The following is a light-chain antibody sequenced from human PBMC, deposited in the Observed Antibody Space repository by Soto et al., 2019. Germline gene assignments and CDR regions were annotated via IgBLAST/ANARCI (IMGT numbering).Light chain of an antibody. CDR1: SRDVGRYNL. Sequence: QSALTQPASVSGSPGQSITISCTGTSRDVGRYNLVSWYQQHPGKAPKLMIYEVTKRPSGVSHRFSGSKSGTTASPTISGLQAEDEADYYCCSYAGIYVFGSGTKLTVL. CDR3: CSYAGIYV. CDR2: EVT. J-gene: IGLJ1*01. V-gene: IGLV2-23*02.